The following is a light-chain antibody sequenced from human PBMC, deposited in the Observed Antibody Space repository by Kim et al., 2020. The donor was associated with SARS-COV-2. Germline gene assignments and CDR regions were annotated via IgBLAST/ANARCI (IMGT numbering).Light chain of an antibody. V-gene: IGKV3-15*01. CDR1: QSVSSN. J-gene: IGKJ2*01. CDR3: QQYNNWPYT. CDR2: GAS. Sequence: VFPGERATLSCRASQSVSSNLAWYQQKPGQAPRLLIYGASTRATGIPARFSGSGSGTEFTLTISSLQSEDFAVYYCQQYNNWPYTFGQGTKLEI.